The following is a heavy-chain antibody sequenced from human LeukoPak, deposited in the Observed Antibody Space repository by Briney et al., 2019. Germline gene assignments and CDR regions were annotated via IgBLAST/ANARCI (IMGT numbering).Heavy chain of an antibody. D-gene: IGHD3-10*01. J-gene: IGHJ4*02. CDR2: INPSGGST. CDR1: GYTFTSYY. V-gene: IGHV1-46*01. Sequence: ASVKVSCKASGYTFTSYYMHWVRQAPGQGLEWMGIINPSGGSTSYAQKFQGRVTMTRDTSISTAYMELSRLRSDDTAVYYCARDLAVRGVIIRDWGQGTLVTVSS. CDR3: ARDLAVRGVIIRD.